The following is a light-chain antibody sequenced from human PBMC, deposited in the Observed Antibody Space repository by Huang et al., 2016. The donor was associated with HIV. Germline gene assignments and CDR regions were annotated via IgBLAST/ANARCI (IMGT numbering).Light chain of an antibody. CDR2: DAS. V-gene: IGKV3-11*01. CDR3: QQRRNWPEIT. J-gene: IGKJ5*01. Sequence: EIVLTQSPATLSLSPEERATLSCRASQSVSSYLAWYQQKPGQAPRLLIYDASNRATGIPARCSGSGSGTDFTLTITSLEPEDFAVYYCQQRRNWPEITFGQGTRLEIK. CDR1: QSVSSY.